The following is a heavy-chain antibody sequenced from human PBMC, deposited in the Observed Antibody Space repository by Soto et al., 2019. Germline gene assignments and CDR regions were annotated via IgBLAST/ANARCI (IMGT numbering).Heavy chain of an antibody. CDR2: ISSSGSTI. J-gene: IGHJ4*02. Sequence: GALRLSCAASGFTFSSYEMNWVLQAPGKGLEWVSYISSSGSTIYYADSVKGRFTISRDNAKNSLYLQMNSLRAEDTAVYYCAREPTSRITMVRGAIGGDYWGQGTLVTVSS. CDR1: GFTFSSYE. V-gene: IGHV3-48*03. D-gene: IGHD3-10*01. CDR3: AREPTSRITMVRGAIGGDY.